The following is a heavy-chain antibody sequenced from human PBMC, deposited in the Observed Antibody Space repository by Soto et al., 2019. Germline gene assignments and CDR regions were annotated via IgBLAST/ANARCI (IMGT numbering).Heavy chain of an antibody. Sequence: QVQLQESGPGLVKPSETLSLTCTVSGGSISSYYWSWIRQPPGKGLEWSGYIYYSGSTNYNPSLKSRVTITVDTSKNQFSLKLSSVTAADTAVYYCAGASAAAGYYYYYGMDVWGQGTTVTVSS. CDR3: AGASAAAGYYYYYGMDV. V-gene: IGHV4-59*01. D-gene: IGHD6-13*01. CDR1: GGSISSYY. J-gene: IGHJ6*02. CDR2: IYYSGST.